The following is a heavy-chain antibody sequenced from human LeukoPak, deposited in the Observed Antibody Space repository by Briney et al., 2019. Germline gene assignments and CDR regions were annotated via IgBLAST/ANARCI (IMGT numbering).Heavy chain of an antibody. CDR2: ISGSGGSK. D-gene: IGHD5-18*01. V-gene: IGHV3-23*01. J-gene: IGHJ4*02. Sequence: PGGSLRLSCAASGFTFSSYAMSWVRQAPGKGLEWVSAISGSGGSKYYADSVKGRFTVSRDNSKNTLYLQMNSLRAEDTAVYYCAKDVALIQLWLNPLLDYWGQGTLVTVSS. CDR3: AKDVALIQLWLNPLLDY. CDR1: GFTFSSYA.